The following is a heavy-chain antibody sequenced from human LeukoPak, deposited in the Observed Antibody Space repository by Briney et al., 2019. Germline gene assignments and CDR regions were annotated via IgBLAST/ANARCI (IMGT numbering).Heavy chain of an antibody. CDR3: ARVHTAMVTYYYYGMDV. CDR2: IYYSGST. V-gene: IGHV4-61*08. J-gene: IGHJ6*02. Sequence: SQTLSLTCAVSGGSISSGGYSWSWIRQPPGKGLEWIGYIYYSGSTNYNPSLKSRVTISVDTSKNQFSLKLSSVTAADTAVYYCARVHTAMVTYYYYGMDVWGQGTTVTVSS. D-gene: IGHD5-18*01. CDR1: GGSISSGGYS.